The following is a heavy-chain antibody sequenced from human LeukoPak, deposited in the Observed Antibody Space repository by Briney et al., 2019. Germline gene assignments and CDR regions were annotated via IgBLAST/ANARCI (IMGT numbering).Heavy chain of an antibody. CDR2: ISGSGGST. D-gene: IGHD2-8*01. J-gene: IGHJ4*02. V-gene: IGHV3-23*01. Sequence: GGSLRLSCAASGFTFSSYAMSWVRQAPGKGLEWVSAISGSGGSTYYADSVKGRFTISRDNSKNSLYLQMNSLRAEDTAVYYCARALIGYYFDYRGQGTLVTVSS. CDR3: ARALIGYYFDY. CDR1: GFTFSSYA.